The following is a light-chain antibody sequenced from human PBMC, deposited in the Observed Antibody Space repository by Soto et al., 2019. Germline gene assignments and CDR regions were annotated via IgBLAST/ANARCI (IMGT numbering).Light chain of an antibody. Sequence: DVVMTQSPLALPVTLAPPASISCRSSQSLVHSDGNTYLNWFHQSPGQSPRRLIYKVSNGDTGVPDRYSGSWSASDFTLKIRVVEAEHVCVYYCMQGTDCPPYAVEQRTKLEIQ. CDR3: MQGTDCPPYA. V-gene: IGKV2-30*02. CDR2: KVS. CDR1: QSLVHSDGNTY. J-gene: IGKJ2*01.